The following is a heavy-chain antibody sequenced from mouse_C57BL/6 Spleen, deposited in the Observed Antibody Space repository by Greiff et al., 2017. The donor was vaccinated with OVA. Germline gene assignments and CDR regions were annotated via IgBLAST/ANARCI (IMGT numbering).Heavy chain of an antibody. J-gene: IGHJ3*01. Sequence: QVQLKQPGAELVRPGSSVKLSCKASGYTFTSYWMDWVKQRPGQGLEWIGNIYPSDSETHYNQKFKDKATLTVDKSSSTAYMQLSSLTSEDSAVYYCARSSYYGPWFACWGQGTLVTVSA. CDR1: GYTFTSYW. D-gene: IGHD1-2*01. CDR3: ARSSYYGPWFAC. CDR2: IYPSDSET. V-gene: IGHV1-61*01.